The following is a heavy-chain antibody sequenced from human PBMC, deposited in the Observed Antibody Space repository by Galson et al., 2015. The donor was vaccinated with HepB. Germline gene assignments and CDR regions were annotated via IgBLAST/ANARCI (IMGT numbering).Heavy chain of an antibody. D-gene: IGHD2-15*01. CDR3: AKVGVVAASGHGMDV. J-gene: IGHJ6*02. V-gene: IGHV3-23*01. CDR2: ISGSGGRT. Sequence: SLRLSCAASGFTFSSYAMSWVRQAPGKGLEWVSAISGSGGRTYYADSVKGRFTISRDNSKNTLYLQMNSLRAEDTAVYYCAKVGVVAASGHGMDVWGQGTTVTVSS. CDR1: GFTFSSYA.